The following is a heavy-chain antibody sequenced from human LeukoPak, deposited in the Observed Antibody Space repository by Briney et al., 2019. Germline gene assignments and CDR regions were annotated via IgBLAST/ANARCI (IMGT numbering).Heavy chain of an antibody. D-gene: IGHD3-22*01. V-gene: IGHV4-59*08. J-gene: IGHJ4*02. CDR1: GGSISSYY. CDR2: IYYSGST. CDR3: ARHADYYDSSGFYQYFDY. Sequence: SETLPLTCTVSGGSISSYYWSWIRQPPGKGLEWIGYIYYSGSTNYNPSLKSRVTISVDTSKNQFSLKLNLVTAADTAVYYCARHADYYDSSGFYQYFDYWGQGTLVTVSS.